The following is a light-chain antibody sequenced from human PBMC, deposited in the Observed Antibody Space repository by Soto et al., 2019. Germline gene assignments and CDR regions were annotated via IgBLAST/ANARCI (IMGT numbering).Light chain of an antibody. J-gene: IGKJ5*01. V-gene: IGKV1-12*01. CDR3: QQANSFPYT. CDR1: QGINNW. CDR2: AAS. Sequence: DIQMTQSPSSVSASVGDRVTITCRASQGINNWLAWYQEKPGKAPKLLIYAASNLQSGVPSRLSGSGSGTDFTLTISSLQPEDFATYYCQQANSFPYTFGQGTRLEIK.